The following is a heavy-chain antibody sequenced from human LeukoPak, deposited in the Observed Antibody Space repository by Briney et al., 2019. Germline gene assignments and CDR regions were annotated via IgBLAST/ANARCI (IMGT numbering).Heavy chain of an antibody. J-gene: IGHJ4*02. Sequence: GGSLRLSCAASGFTFSNYGMHWVRQAPGKGLEWVAFLRRDGSDKYYADSVKGRFTISRDNSKNTVYLRMNSLRPEDTAVYYCAKDHSQNFDYWGQGTLVTVSS. CDR2: LRRDGSDK. D-gene: IGHD5-18*01. CDR1: GFTFSNYG. CDR3: AKDHSQNFDY. V-gene: IGHV3-30*02.